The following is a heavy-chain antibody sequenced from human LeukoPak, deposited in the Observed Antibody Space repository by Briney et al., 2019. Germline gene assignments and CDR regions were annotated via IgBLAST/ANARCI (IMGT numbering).Heavy chain of an antibody. J-gene: IGHJ3*02. CDR1: GFTFSSYS. D-gene: IGHD2-15*01. V-gene: IGHV3-21*01. CDR2: ISISSSYI. Sequence: GGSLRLSCLASGFTFSSYSMNWVRQAPGKGLECVSSISISSSYIDYAASVKGRFTISRDNAKNSLYLQMNSLRAEDTAVYYCARGSTYCSGGSCYRPQAKGAFDIWGQGTMVTVSS. CDR3: ARGSTYCSGGSCYRPQAKGAFDI.